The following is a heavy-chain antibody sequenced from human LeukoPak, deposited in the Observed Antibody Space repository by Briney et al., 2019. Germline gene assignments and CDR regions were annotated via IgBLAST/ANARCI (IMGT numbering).Heavy chain of an antibody. J-gene: IGHJ3*02. CDR1: GFSFSSYT. D-gene: IGHD1-7*01. CDR3: ARGINYAFDI. Sequence: PGGPLRLSCAASGFSFSSYTMNWVRQAPGKGLEWVSHITKSGSTIYHADSVKGRFTISRDNAKNSLYPQMNSLRDEDTAVYYCARGINYAFDIWGQGTMVTVSS. CDR2: ITKSGSTI. V-gene: IGHV3-48*02.